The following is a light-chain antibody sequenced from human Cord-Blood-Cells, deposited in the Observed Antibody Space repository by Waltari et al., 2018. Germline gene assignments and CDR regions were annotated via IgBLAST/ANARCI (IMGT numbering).Light chain of an antibody. CDR1: NIGSKS. J-gene: IGLJ3*02. CDR3: QVWDSSSDHPGV. CDR2: YDS. V-gene: IGLV3-21*04. Sequence: SYVLTQPPSVSVAPGKTARITCGGNNIGSKSVHWHQQKPGQAPVLVIYYDSDRPSGIPERFSGSNSGNTATLTISRVEAGDEADYYCQVWDSSSDHPGVFGGGTKLTVL.